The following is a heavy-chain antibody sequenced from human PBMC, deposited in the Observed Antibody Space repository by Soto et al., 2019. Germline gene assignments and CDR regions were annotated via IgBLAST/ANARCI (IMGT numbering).Heavy chain of an antibody. Sequence: GGSLRLSCAASGFTFSSYAMHWVRQAPGKGLEWVAVISYDGSNKYYADSVKGRFTISRDNSKNTLYLQMNSLRAEDTAVYYCARDYSYESLPGDWGHFDYWGQGTLVTVSS. J-gene: IGHJ4*02. CDR2: ISYDGSNK. D-gene: IGHD3-22*01. V-gene: IGHV3-30-3*01. CDR3: ARDYSYESLPGDWGHFDY. CDR1: GFTFSSYA.